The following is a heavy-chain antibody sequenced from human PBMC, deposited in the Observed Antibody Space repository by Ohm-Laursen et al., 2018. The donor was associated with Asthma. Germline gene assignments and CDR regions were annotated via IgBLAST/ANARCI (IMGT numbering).Heavy chain of an antibody. CDR2: GGSYYDGGLK. CDR1: GFTFRSYA. Sequence: SLRLSCAASGFTFRSYAMHWVRQAPGKGLEWVAVGGSYYDGGLKYYADSVNGRFTVSRDDSKNTLYLQMNSLRPDDTAVYYCATDKLCYGFICYYYGMDVWAKGPRSPSP. D-gene: IGHD5-18*01. V-gene: IGHV3-30-3*01. J-gene: IGHJ6*02. CDR3: ATDKLCYGFICYYYGMDV.